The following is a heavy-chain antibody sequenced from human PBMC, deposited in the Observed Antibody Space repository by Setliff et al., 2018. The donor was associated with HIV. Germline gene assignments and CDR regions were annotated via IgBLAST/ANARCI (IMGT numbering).Heavy chain of an antibody. CDR1: GASISTYY. Sequence: PSETLSLTCTVSGASISTYYWSWIRQTPRKGLEWIGYIYSSGMTSGSTNYSPSLKPRLTISLAASGNQFSLKLSSVTAADTAVYYCARRGNDYLWRNWFDPWGQGTLVTVSS. J-gene: IGHJ5*02. CDR3: ARRGNDYLWRNWFDP. CDR2: IYSSGMTSGST. D-gene: IGHD4-17*01. V-gene: IGHV4-4*08.